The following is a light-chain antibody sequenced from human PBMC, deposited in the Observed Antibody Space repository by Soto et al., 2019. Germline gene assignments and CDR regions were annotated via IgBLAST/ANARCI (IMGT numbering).Light chain of an antibody. J-gene: IGKJ1*01. CDR1: QSVDSK. Sequence: EIVMTQSPATLSVSPGERATLSCRASQSVDSKLAWYQQKPGQGPRLLIYGASSRATGIPARFSGSGSGTEFTLTISSLQSEDFALYYFQHYSTWLLTFGQRTKVEIK. V-gene: IGKV3-15*01. CDR2: GAS. CDR3: QHYSTWLLT.